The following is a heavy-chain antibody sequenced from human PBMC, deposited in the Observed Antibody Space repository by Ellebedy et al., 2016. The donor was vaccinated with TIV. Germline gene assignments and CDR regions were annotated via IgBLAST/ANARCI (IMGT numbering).Heavy chain of an antibody. CDR3: ARAPAETTTVTNGMDV. CDR2: IIPIFGTA. Sequence: SVKVSCXASGGTFSSYAISWVRQAPGQGPEWMGGIIPIFGTANYAQKFQGRVTITADESTSTAYMELSSLRSEDTAVYYCARAPAETTTVTNGMDVWGQGTTVTVSS. CDR1: GGTFSSYA. J-gene: IGHJ6*02. D-gene: IGHD4-17*01. V-gene: IGHV1-69*13.